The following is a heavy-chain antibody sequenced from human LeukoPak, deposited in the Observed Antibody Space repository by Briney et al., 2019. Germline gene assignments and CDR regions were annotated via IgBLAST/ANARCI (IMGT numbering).Heavy chain of an antibody. J-gene: IGHJ6*04. Sequence: ASVKVSRKASGYTFTSYGISWVRQAPGQGLEWMGWISAYNGNTNYAQKLQGRVTMTTDTSTSTAYMELRSLRSDDTAVYYCARDSTPIVVVVAATYYYGMDVWGKGTTVTVSS. V-gene: IGHV1-18*04. D-gene: IGHD2-15*01. CDR1: GYTFTSYG. CDR3: ARDSTPIVVVVAATYYYGMDV. CDR2: ISAYNGNT.